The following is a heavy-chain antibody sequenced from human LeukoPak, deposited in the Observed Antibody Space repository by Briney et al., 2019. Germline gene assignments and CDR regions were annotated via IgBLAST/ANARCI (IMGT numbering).Heavy chain of an antibody. CDR2: IIPIFGTA. CDR3: ARATGYSSSLGA. V-gene: IGHV1-69*06. Sequence: ASVKVSCKASGGTFSSYAISWVRQAPGQGLEWMGGIIPIFGTANYAQKFQGRVTITADKSTSTAYMELSSLRSEDTAVYYCARATGYSSSLGAWGQGTLVTVSS. J-gene: IGHJ5*02. CDR1: GGTFSSYA. D-gene: IGHD6-13*01.